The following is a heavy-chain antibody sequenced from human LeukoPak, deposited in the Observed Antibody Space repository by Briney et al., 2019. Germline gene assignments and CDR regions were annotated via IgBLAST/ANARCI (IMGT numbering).Heavy chain of an antibody. CDR3: ARSSGYLFDP. CDR2: IYYSATT. J-gene: IGHJ5*02. CDR1: GGSISSSSYY. D-gene: IGHD3-22*01. V-gene: IGHV4-39*01. Sequence: PSETLSLTCTVPGGSISSSSYYWGWIRQPPGTGLEWIGSIYYSATTYYNPSLKSRVSISVDTSKNQFSLKLSSVSAADTAVYYCARSSGYLFDPWGQGVLVTVSS.